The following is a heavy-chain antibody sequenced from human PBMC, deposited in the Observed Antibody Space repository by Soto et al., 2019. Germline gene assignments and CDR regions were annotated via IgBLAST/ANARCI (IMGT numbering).Heavy chain of an antibody. Sequence: GGSLRLSCAASGFSFSSYGMNWVRQAPGKGLEWVSSISSSISHIYYADSVKGRFTISRDNAKNSLSLQMNSLRAEDTAAYFCARSIRAPAILAEYFQYWGQGTLVTVSS. CDR2: ISSSISHI. D-gene: IGHD2-2*02. V-gene: IGHV3-21*01. J-gene: IGHJ1*01. CDR1: GFSFSSYG. CDR3: ARSIRAPAILAEYFQY.